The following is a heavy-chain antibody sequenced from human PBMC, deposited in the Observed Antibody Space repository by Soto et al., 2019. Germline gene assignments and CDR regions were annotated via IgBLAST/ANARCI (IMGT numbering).Heavy chain of an antibody. Sequence: SETLSLSCTVSGGSISSGGYYWSWIRQPPGKGLEWIAYISYSWNTYYNPSLKSRISISADTCKNQFSLGLKSVTVADTAVYYCGTVPASWYVDYWGQGTLVTVS. CDR3: GTVPASWYVDY. V-gene: IGHV4-30-4*01. CDR1: GGSISSGGYY. CDR2: ISYSWNT. J-gene: IGHJ4*02. D-gene: IGHD2-2*01.